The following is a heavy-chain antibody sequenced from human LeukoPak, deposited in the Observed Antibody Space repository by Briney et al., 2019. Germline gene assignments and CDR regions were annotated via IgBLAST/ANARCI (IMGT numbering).Heavy chain of an antibody. CDR2: ISGSGGST. J-gene: IGHJ3*02. V-gene: IGHV3-23*01. CDR3: AADYYDSSGYRTSDAFDI. CDR1: GFTFGSYA. D-gene: IGHD3-22*01. Sequence: GGSLRLSCAASGFTFGSYAMSWVRQAPGKGLEWVSAISGSGGSTYYADSVKGRFTISRDNSKNTLYLQMNSLRAEDTAVYYCAADYYDSSGYRTSDAFDIWGQGTTVTVSS.